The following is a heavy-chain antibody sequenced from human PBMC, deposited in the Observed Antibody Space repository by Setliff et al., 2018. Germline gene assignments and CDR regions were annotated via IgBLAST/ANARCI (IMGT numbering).Heavy chain of an antibody. D-gene: IGHD4-17*01. J-gene: IGHJ4*02. V-gene: IGHV3-23*01. CDR1: GFTFSNYA. CDR3: VNARMVTTWGRAY. Sequence: GSLRLSCVASGFTFSNYAMSWVRQAPGKGPEWVSTISGSGDSTYYADAMRGRFTISRDNSRNTLFLQMNSLRADDTAVYFCVNARMVTTWGRAYWGQGTLVTVSS. CDR2: ISGSGDST.